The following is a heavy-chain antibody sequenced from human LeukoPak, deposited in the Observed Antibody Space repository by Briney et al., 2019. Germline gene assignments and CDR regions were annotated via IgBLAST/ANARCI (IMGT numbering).Heavy chain of an antibody. CDR1: GGSISSSSYY. J-gene: IGHJ5*02. Sequence: TSETLSLTCTVSGGSISSSSYYWGWIRQPPGKGLEWIGSIYYSGSTYYNPSLKSRVTISVDTSKNQFSLKLSSVAAADTAVYYCARPIQIAAAGTGWFDPWGQGTLVTVSS. D-gene: IGHD6-13*01. CDR2: IYYSGST. CDR3: ARPIQIAAAGTGWFDP. V-gene: IGHV4-39*01.